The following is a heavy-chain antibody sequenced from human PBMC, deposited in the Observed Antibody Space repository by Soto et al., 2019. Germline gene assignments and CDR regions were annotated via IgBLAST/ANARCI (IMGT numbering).Heavy chain of an antibody. CDR1: GYTFSSYG. CDR2: ISAYNGNT. CDR3: ARALSNYGPFDP. J-gene: IGHJ5*02. Sequence: QVQLVQSGAEVKKPGASVKVSCKASGYTFSSYGISWVRQAPGQGLEWMGWISAYNGNTNYAQKFQGIVTMTTDTSTSTAYMELRSLRSDDTVVYYCARALSNYGPFDPWGQGTLVTVSS. D-gene: IGHD4-4*01. V-gene: IGHV1-18*01.